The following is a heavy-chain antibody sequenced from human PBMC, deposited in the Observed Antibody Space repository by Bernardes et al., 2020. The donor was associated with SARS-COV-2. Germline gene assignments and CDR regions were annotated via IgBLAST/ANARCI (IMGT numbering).Heavy chain of an antibody. CDR1: GGTFSSYA. V-gene: IGHV1-69*13. CDR3: ARGGLPSYYFDY. CDR2: IIPIFGTA. J-gene: IGHJ4*02. Sequence: SVKVSCKASGGTFSSYAISWVRQAPGQGLEWMGGIIPIFGTANYAQKFQGRVTITADESTSTAYMELSSLRSEDTAVYYCARGGLPSYYFDYWGQGTLVTVSS. D-gene: IGHD6-6*01.